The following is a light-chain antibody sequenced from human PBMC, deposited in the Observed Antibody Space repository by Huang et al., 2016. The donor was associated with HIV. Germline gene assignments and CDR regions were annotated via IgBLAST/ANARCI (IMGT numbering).Light chain of an antibody. CDR1: QGIRTY. CDR2: ASS. V-gene: IGKV1-9*01. J-gene: IGKJ2*01. CDR3: QQLKSYPYT. Sequence: IQLTQSPSSLSAYVGDRVTITCRASQGIRTYLACYQQRPGKAPTLLIHASSTLRSGVSESFCGTGSVTDVTLTISKLQVEDFATYYCQQLKSYPYTFGQGTTLGLK.